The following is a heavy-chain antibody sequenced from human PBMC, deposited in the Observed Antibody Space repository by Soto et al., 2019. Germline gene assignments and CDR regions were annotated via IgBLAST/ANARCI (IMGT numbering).Heavy chain of an antibody. CDR3: AKDQGGYMVSGMDV. CDR2: INPNSGAA. CDR1: GYTFTDYY. V-gene: IGHV1-2*02. D-gene: IGHD2-2*02. Sequence: ASVKVSCKASGYTFTDYYIYWLRQAPGHGLEWMGWINPNSGAANYAHNFQGRVTMTRDTSIRAAYMELSRLSSDDTAVYYCAKDQGGYMVSGMDVWGQGTTVTVSS. J-gene: IGHJ6*02.